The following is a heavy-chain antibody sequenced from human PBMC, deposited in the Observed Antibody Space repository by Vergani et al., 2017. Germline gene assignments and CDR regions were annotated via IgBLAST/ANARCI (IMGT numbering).Heavy chain of an antibody. CDR1: GGSISSDSYH. Sequence: QVQLQESGPGLVKPSLTLSLTCTVSGGSISSDSYHWSWIRQSAGKGLEWIGRVHTGRGSNYNPSLRSRVTISLDTSKNQFSLKMTSVTAADTAVYYCAEGPVAEFYFDYWGRGALVAVSS. CDR3: AEGPVAEFYFDY. CDR2: VHTGRGS. J-gene: IGHJ4*02. D-gene: IGHD6-19*01. V-gene: IGHV4-61*02.